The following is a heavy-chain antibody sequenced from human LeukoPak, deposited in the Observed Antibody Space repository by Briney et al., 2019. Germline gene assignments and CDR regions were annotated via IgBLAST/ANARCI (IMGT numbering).Heavy chain of an antibody. CDR1: GLTFSSYA. D-gene: IGHD5-18*01. Sequence: GGSLRLSCAASGLTFSSYAMSWVRQAPGKGLEWVSAIIASGADTYYADSLKGRFAISRDNTKNIPYLQMNSLRVDDTAIYYCAKSRTYSYGYGTFDHWGQGALVTVSS. CDR2: IIASGADT. CDR3: AKSRTYSYGYGTFDH. J-gene: IGHJ4*02. V-gene: IGHV3-23*01.